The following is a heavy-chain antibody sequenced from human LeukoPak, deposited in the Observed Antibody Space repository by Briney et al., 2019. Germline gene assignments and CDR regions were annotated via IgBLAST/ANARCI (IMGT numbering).Heavy chain of an antibody. D-gene: IGHD6-13*01. Sequence: ASVKVSCKASGYTFTGYYMHWVRQAPGQGLEWMGWINPNSGGTNYAQKFQGRVTMTRDTSISTAYMELSRLRSDDTAVYYCARVEIAAAAGDWFDPWGQGTLVTVSS. J-gene: IGHJ5*02. CDR1: GYTFTGYY. CDR3: ARVEIAAAAGDWFDP. V-gene: IGHV1-2*02. CDR2: INPNSGGT.